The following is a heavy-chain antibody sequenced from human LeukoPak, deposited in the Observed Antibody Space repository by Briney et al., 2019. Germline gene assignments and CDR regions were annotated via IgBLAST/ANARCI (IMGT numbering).Heavy chain of an antibody. V-gene: IGHV1-8*01. D-gene: IGHD5-12*01. CDR3: ARGRGIVATIYYYYYGMDV. CDR1: GYTFTSCD. Sequence: ASVKVSCKASGYTFTSCDINWVRQATGQGLEWMGWMNPNSGNTGYAQKFQGRVTMTRNTSISTAYMELSSLRSEDTAVYYCARGRGIVATIYYYYYGMDVWGQGTTVTVSS. CDR2: MNPNSGNT. J-gene: IGHJ6*02.